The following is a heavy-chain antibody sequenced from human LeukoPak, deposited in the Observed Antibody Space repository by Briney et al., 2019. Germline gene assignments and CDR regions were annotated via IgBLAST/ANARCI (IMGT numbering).Heavy chain of an antibody. D-gene: IGHD5-18*01. J-gene: IGHJ4*02. V-gene: IGHV1-69*05. Sequence: SVKVSCKASGGTFSSYAISWVRQAPGQGLEWMGRIIPIFGTANYAQKFQGRVTITTDESTSTAYMELSSLRSEDTAVYYWARDLGYSYVYVYWGQRTLVTVSS. CDR3: ARDLGYSYVYVY. CDR1: GGTFSSYA. CDR2: IIPIFGTA.